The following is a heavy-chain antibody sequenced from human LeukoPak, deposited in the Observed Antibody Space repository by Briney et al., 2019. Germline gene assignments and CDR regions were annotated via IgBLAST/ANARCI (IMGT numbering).Heavy chain of an antibody. CDR1: GGTFSSYA. J-gene: IGHJ4*02. Sequence: SVKVSCKASGGTFSSYAISWVRQAPGQGLEWMGRIIPIFGIANYAQKFQGRVTITAGKSTSTAYMELSSLRSEDTAVYYCARDSNGDYGYYFDYWGQGTLVTVSS. CDR2: IIPIFGIA. D-gene: IGHD4-17*01. V-gene: IGHV1-69*04. CDR3: ARDSNGDYGYYFDY.